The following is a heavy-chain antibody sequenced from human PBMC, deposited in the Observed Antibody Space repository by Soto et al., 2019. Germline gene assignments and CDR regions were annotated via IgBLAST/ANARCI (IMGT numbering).Heavy chain of an antibody. Sequence: PGGSLRLSCAASGFTFSSYSMNWVRQAPGEGLEWASYISSSSNTIYYADSVKGRFTISRDNAKNSLYLQMNSLRAEDTGVYYCVRDAPPDDYWGQGTLVTVSS. CDR3: VRDAPPDDY. CDR1: GFTFSSYS. CDR2: ISSSSNTI. V-gene: IGHV3-48*01. J-gene: IGHJ4*02.